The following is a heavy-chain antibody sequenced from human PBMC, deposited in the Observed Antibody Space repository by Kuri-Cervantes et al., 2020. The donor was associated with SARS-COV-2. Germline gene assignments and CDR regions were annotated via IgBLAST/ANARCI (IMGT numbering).Heavy chain of an antibody. CDR2: ISSISSFI. V-gene: IGHV3-21*04. J-gene: IGHJ6*02. D-gene: IGHD2-2*02. Sequence: GESLKISCAASGFTFSSYAMNWVRQAPGKGLEWVSSISSISSFIYYADAVKGRFTITRDNAKNSLYLQMNSLRSDDTAVYYCARDPPAAIRYYYYYYGMDVWGQGTTVTVSS. CDR3: ARDPPAAIRYYYYYYGMDV. CDR1: GFTFSSYA.